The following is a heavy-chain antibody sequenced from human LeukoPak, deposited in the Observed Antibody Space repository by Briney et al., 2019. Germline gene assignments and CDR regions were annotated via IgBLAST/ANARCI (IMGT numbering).Heavy chain of an antibody. J-gene: IGHJ5*02. CDR2: ISSSGSTI. CDR3: ARDGGHQLLIGNWFDP. CDR1: GFTFSSYE. V-gene: IGHV3-48*03. D-gene: IGHD2-2*01. Sequence: GGSLRLSCAASGFTFSSYEMNWVRQAPGKGLEWVSYISSSGSTIYYADSVKGRFTVSRDNARKSLHLEMNSLRAEDTAVYYCARDGGHQLLIGNWFDPWGQGTLVTVSS.